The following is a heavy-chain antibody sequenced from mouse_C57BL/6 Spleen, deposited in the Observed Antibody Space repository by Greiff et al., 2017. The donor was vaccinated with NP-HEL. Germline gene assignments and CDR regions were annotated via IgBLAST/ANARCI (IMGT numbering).Heavy chain of an antibody. CDR1: GFSLTSSG. J-gene: IGHJ4*01. D-gene: IGHD1-1*01. CDR2: IWRGGST. V-gene: IGHV2-5*01. CDR3: AKTHYFGSSYSAMDY. Sequence: VQLQQSGPGLVQPSQSLSITCTASGFSLTSSGVHWVRQSPGKGLEWLGVIWRGGSTDYNAAFMPRLSITKENSKSQVFFKMNSLQADYTAIYSFAKTHYFGSSYSAMDYWGQGTSVTVSS.